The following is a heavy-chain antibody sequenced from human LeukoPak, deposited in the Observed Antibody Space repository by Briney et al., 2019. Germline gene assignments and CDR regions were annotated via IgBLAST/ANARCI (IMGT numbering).Heavy chain of an antibody. D-gene: IGHD2-2*01. V-gene: IGHV3-7*05. CDR2: IKQDGSEK. CDR3: ARDQRYCSSSSCPWEPFDY. CDR1: GFTFSSCA. Sequence: PGGSLRLSCAASGFTFSSCAMSWVRQAPGKGLEWVANIKQDGSEKYYVDSVKGRFTISRDNAKNSLYLQMNSLRAEDTAVYYCARDQRYCSSSSCPWEPFDYWGQGTLVTVSS. J-gene: IGHJ4*02.